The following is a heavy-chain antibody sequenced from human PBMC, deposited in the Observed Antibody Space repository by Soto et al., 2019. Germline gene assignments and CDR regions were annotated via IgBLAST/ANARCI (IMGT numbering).Heavy chain of an antibody. D-gene: IGHD3-3*01. J-gene: IGHJ4*02. V-gene: IGHV3-23*01. CDR1: GFTFSSYA. Sequence: GGSLRLSCAASGFTFSSYAMSWVRQAPGKGLEWVSAISGSGGSTYYADSVKGRFTISRDNSKNTLYLQMNSLRAEDTAVYYCAKDPGDFWSGYHDYWGLGTLVTVSS. CDR3: AKDPGDFWSGYHDY. CDR2: ISGSGGST.